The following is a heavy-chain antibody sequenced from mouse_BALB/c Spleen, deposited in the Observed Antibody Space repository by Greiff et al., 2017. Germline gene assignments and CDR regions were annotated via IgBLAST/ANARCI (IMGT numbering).Heavy chain of an antibody. CDR2: INSNGGST. CDR3: ARDGGSSYYYAMDY. Sequence: EVKVVESGGGLVQPGGSLKLSCAASGFTFSSYGMSWVRQTPDKRLELVATINSNGGSTYYPDSVKGRFTISRDNAKNTLYLQMSSLKSEDTAMYYCARDGGSSYYYAMDYWGQGTSVTVSS. D-gene: IGHD1-1*01. J-gene: IGHJ4*01. CDR1: GFTFSSYG. V-gene: IGHV5-6-3*01.